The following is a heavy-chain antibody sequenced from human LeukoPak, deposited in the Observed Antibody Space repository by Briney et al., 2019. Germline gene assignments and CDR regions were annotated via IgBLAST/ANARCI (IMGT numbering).Heavy chain of an antibody. V-gene: IGHV3-53*05. CDR2: IYSGGST. J-gene: IGHJ4*02. Sequence: GGSLRLSCAAAGFTVSSNYMSWGRQAPGKGLEWGSVIYSGGSTYYADCGKGRFTIARDNSKNTLYLQMTSLRSEHMAVYYCARDLNGSGSYPYFDYWGQGTLVTVSS. D-gene: IGHD3-10*01. CDR3: ARDLNGSGSYPYFDY. CDR1: GFTVSSNY.